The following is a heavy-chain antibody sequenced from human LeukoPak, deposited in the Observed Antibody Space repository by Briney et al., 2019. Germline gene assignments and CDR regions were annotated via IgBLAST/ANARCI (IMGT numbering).Heavy chain of an antibody. CDR1: GGSISSYY. V-gene: IGHV4-59*01. Sequence: PSETLSLTCTVSGGSISSYYWSWIRQPPGKGLEWIGYIYYSGSTNYNPSLKSRVTISVDTSKNQFSLKLSSVTAADTAVYYCARIAGARPYNWFDPWGQGTLVTVSS. CDR2: IYYSGST. J-gene: IGHJ5*02. CDR3: ARIAGARPYNWFDP. D-gene: IGHD1-26*01.